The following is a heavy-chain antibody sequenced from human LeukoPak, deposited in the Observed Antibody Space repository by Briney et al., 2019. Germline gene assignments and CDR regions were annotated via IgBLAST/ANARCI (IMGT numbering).Heavy chain of an antibody. CDR2: IHQSGST. J-gene: IGHJ4*02. Sequence: SETLSLTCAVSGASISSDNWWTWVRQPPGKGLEWIGEIHQSGSTNYNPSLKSRVTISVDKSKNQFSLKLSSVTAADTAIYYCARRNYYDSTGYFPYWGRGTLVTVSS. CDR1: GASISSDNW. D-gene: IGHD3-22*01. V-gene: IGHV4-4*02. CDR3: ARRNYYDSTGYFPY.